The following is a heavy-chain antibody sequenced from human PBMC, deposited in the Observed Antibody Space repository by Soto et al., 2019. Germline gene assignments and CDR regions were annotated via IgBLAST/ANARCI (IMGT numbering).Heavy chain of an antibody. V-gene: IGHV3-30*18. CDR3: AKEIGRRPLWYEPALDY. J-gene: IGHJ4*02. CDR1: GFTFSSYG. CDR2: ISYYGSNK. D-gene: IGHD3-10*01. Sequence: QVQLVESGGGVVQPGRSLRLSCAASGFTFSSYGMHWVRQAPGKGLEWVAVISYYGSNKYYADSVKGRFTISRDNSKNTLYRQMNRLRAEDTAVYYCAKEIGRRPLWYEPALDYWGQGTMVTVS.